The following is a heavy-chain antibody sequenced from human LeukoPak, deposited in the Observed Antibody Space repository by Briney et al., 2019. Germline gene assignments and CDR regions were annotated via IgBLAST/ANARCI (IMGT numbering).Heavy chain of an antibody. CDR2: IWYDGSNK. J-gene: IGHJ4*02. CDR3: ARDIYYYDSSGYLN. Sequence: GGSLRLSCAASGFTFSSYGMHWVRQAPGKGLEWVAVIWYDGSNKYYADSVKGRFTISRDNSKNTLYLQMNSLRAEDTAVYYCARDIYYYDSSGYLNWGQGTLVTVSS. D-gene: IGHD3-22*01. CDR1: GFTFSSYG. V-gene: IGHV3-33*01.